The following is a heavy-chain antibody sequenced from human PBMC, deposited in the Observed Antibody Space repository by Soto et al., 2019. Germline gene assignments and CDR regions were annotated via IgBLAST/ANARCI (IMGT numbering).Heavy chain of an antibody. Sequence: QVQLVQSGAEVKKPGSSVKVSCKASGGTFSSYAISWVRQAPGQGLEWMGGIIPIFGTANYAQKFQGRVTIPADEATSKAYTELSNLRSEDKAVYYCARSETYYYGSESYFWYYFDYWGQGTLVTVSS. V-gene: IGHV1-69*01. CDR1: GGTFSSYA. J-gene: IGHJ4*02. CDR2: IIPIFGTA. CDR3: ARSETYYYGSESYFWYYFDY. D-gene: IGHD3-10*01.